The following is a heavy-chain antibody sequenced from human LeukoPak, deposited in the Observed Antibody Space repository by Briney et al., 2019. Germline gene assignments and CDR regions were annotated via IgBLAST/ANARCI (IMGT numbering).Heavy chain of an antibody. D-gene: IGHD3-9*01. V-gene: IGHV4-39*07. CDR3: ASLDSRPTGYTRFDY. CDR1: GGSISSSSYY. J-gene: IGHJ4*02. Sequence: SETLSLTCTVSGGSISSSSYYWGWIRQPPGKGLEWIGSIYYSGSTNYNPSLKSRVTISVDTSKNQFSLKLSSVTAADTAVYYCASLDSRPTGYTRFDYWGQGTLVTVSS. CDR2: IYYSGST.